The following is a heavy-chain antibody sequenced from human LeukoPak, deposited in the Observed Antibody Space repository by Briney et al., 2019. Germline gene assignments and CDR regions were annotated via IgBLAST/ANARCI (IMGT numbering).Heavy chain of an antibody. CDR1: GGSFSGYY. Sequence: SETLSLTCAVYGGSFSGYYWSWIRQPPGKGLEWIGEINHSGSTNYNPSLKSRVTISVDTSKNQFSLKLSSVTAADTAVYYCARRAAGWDAFDIWGQGTMVTVSS. V-gene: IGHV4-34*01. D-gene: IGHD6-13*01. J-gene: IGHJ3*02. CDR2: INHSGST. CDR3: ARRAAGWDAFDI.